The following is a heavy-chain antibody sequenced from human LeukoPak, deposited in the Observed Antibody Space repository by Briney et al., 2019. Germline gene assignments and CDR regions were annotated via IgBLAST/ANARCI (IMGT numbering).Heavy chain of an antibody. CDR2: IIPILGIA. V-gene: IGHV1-69*02. D-gene: IGHD3-3*01. CDR3: ARGSGFWSGLPVDY. J-gene: IGHJ4*02. Sequence: ASVKVSCKASGGTFSSYTISWVRQAPGQGLEWMGRIIPILGIANYAQKFQGRVTITADKSTSTAYMELSSLGSEDTAVYYCARGSGFWSGLPVDYWGQGTLVTVSS. CDR1: GGTFSSYT.